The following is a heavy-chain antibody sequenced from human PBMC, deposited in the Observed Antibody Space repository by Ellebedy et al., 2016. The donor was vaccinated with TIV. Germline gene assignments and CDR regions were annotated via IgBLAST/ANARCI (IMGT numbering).Heavy chain of an antibody. D-gene: IGHD3-9*01. Sequence: AASVEVSCKVSGYTLTELSMHWVRQAPGKGLEWMGGFDREDGETIYAQNFQGRVILTEDTSTDTAYMELSSLRSEDTAVYYCATDLRYLVYGLDVWGQGTTVTVSS. V-gene: IGHV1-24*01. J-gene: IGHJ6*02. CDR1: GYTLTELS. CDR2: FDREDGET. CDR3: ATDLRYLVYGLDV.